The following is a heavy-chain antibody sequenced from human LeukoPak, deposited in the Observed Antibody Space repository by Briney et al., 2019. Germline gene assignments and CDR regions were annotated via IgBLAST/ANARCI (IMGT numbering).Heavy chain of an antibody. D-gene: IGHD5-12*01. CDR1: GGSISSGDYY. V-gene: IGHV4-61*08. Sequence: SETLSLTCTVSGGSISSGDYYWSWIRQPPGKGLEWIGYIYCSGSTNYNPSLKSRVTISVDTSKNQFSLKLSSVTAADTAVYYCAREKYSGYEVWGQGTLVTVSS. CDR3: AREKYSGYEV. CDR2: IYCSGST. J-gene: IGHJ4*02.